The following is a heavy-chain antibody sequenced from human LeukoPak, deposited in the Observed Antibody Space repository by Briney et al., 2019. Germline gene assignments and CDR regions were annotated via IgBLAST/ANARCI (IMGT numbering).Heavy chain of an antibody. Sequence: SETLSLTCTVSRGSTSTYYWSWIRQPAGKGLEWIGRIYPSGNTNFNPSLMSRVTMSIDTSKNQFSLKLSSVTAADTAVYYCARANYYGSGSYYNVATQDAFDIWGQGTMVTVSS. CDR3: ARANYYGSGSYYNVATQDAFDI. J-gene: IGHJ3*02. V-gene: IGHV4-4*07. CDR2: IYPSGNT. D-gene: IGHD3-10*01. CDR1: RGSTSTYY.